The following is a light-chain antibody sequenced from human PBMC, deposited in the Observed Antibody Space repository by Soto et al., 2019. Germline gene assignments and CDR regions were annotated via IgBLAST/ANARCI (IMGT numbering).Light chain of an antibody. Sequence: EIVLTQSPGTLSLSPGERATLSCRASQSVSSRYLAWYQQKPGQAPRLLIYGASSRATGIPDRFSGSGSGTYVTLTISRLEPEDDAVYYCQQYGSSPPITFGQGTRLEIK. CDR3: QQYGSSPPIT. V-gene: IGKV3-20*01. CDR1: QSVSSRY. CDR2: GAS. J-gene: IGKJ5*01.